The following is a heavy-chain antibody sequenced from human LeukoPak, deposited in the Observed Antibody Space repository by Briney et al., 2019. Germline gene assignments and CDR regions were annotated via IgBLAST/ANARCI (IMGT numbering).Heavy chain of an antibody. Sequence: GGSLRLSCAASGFPFSNYAMSWVRQAPGKGLDWVSAISGSGSTTYSADSVKGRFTISRDNPKNTLYLQMDSLGVEDTAIYYCAKFFPPSGGSSGWNWVIDYWGQGTLVTVSS. J-gene: IGHJ4*02. CDR2: ISGSGSTT. D-gene: IGHD6-25*01. CDR1: GFPFSNYA. CDR3: AKFFPPSGGSSGWNWVIDY. V-gene: IGHV3-23*01.